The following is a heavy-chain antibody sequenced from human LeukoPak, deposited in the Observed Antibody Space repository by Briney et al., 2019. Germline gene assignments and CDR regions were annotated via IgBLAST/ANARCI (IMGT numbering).Heavy chain of an antibody. J-gene: IGHJ4*02. D-gene: IGHD2-15*01. V-gene: IGHV3-30-3*01. CDR1: GFTFSSYA. CDR2: ISYDGSNK. Sequence: GGSLRLSCAASGFTFSSYAMHWVRQAPGKGLEWVAVISYDGSNKYYADSVKGRFTISRDNSKNTLYLHMNSLRAEDTAVYYCARDPRYCSGDSCYSDYWGQGTLVTVSS. CDR3: ARDPRYCSGDSCYSDY.